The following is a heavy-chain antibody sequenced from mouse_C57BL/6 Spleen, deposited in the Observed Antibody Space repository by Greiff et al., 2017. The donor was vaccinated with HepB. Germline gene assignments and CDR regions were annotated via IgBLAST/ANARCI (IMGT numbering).Heavy chain of an antibody. V-gene: IGHV1-4*01. Sequence: QVQLKESGAELARPGASVKMSCKASGYTFTSYTMHWVKQRPGQGLEWIGYINPSSGYTKYNQKFKDKATLTADKSSSTAYMQLSSLTSEDSAVYYCARHSSFDYWGQGTTLTVSS. CDR1: GYTFTSYT. CDR3: ARHSSFDY. J-gene: IGHJ2*01. CDR2: INPSSGYT.